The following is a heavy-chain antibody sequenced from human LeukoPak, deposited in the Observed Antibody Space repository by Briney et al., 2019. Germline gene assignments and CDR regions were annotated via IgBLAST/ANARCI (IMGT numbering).Heavy chain of an antibody. Sequence: SVKVYCKASGGTFSSYAISWVRQAPGQGLEWMGGIIPIFGTANYAQKFQGRVTFTRDTSASTAYVELSSLRSEDTAVYYCARGPHSSGWYHADVWGQGTTVTVSS. J-gene: IGHJ6*02. CDR1: GGTFSSYA. CDR2: IIPIFGTA. D-gene: IGHD6-19*01. V-gene: IGHV1-69*05. CDR3: ARGPHSSGWYHADV.